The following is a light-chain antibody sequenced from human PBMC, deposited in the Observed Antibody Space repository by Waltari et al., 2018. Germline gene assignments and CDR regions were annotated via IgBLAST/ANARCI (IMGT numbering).Light chain of an antibody. V-gene: IGKV1-5*01. Sequence: DIQMTQSPSTLSASLGDIVTITCRASQSISSWLAWYQQKPGKAPKLLIYDASSLESGVPSRFSGSGSGTEFTLTISSLQPDDFATYYCQQYNSYPLTFGGGTKVEIK. CDR3: QQYNSYPLT. J-gene: IGKJ4*01. CDR1: QSISSW. CDR2: DAS.